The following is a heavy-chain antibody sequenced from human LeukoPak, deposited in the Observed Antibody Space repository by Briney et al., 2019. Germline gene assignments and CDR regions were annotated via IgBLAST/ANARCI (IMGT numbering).Heavy chain of an antibody. CDR2: IIPIFGTA. Sequence: SVKVSCKASGGTFCSYAISWVRQAPGQGLEWMGGIIPIFGTANYAQKFQGRVTITADESTSTAYMELSSLRSEDTAVYYCARDLDDAFDIWGQGTMVTASS. CDR1: GGTFCSYA. V-gene: IGHV1-69*01. J-gene: IGHJ3*02. CDR3: ARDLDDAFDI.